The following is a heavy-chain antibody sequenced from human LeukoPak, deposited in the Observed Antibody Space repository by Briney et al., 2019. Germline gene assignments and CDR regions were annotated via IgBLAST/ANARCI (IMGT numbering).Heavy chain of an antibody. CDR2: INPSGGTT. D-gene: IGHD5-12*01. J-gene: IGHJ4*01. V-gene: IGHV1-46*01. Sequence: GASVKVSCKASGYIFTGYCMHWVRQAPGQGLEWMGIINPSGGTTSYAQKFQGRVTMTRVTSITTAYMELTRLTSDDTAVYYCARAIVATFATDYWGHGTLVTVTS. CDR3: ARAIVATFATDY. CDR1: GYIFTGYC.